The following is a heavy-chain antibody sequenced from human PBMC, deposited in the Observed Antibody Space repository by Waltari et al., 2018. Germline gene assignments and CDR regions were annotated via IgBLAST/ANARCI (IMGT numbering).Heavy chain of an antibody. Sequence: QLQLQESGPGLVKPSETLSLTCTVSGGSISSSSYYWGWIRQPPGKGLEWVAVIWYDASNKYYAASVKGRFTISRDNSKNTLYLQMNSLRAEDTAVYYCARRAHYTPGVDYWGQGTLVTVSS. CDR2: IWYDASNK. CDR3: ARRAHYTPGVDY. CDR1: GGSISSSSYY. V-gene: IGHV3-33*08. D-gene: IGHD4-4*01. J-gene: IGHJ4*02.